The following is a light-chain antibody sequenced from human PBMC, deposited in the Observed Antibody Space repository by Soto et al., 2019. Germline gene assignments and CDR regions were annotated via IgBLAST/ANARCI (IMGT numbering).Light chain of an antibody. CDR2: WAS. CDR3: QQYYSTPRT. V-gene: IGKV4-1*01. J-gene: IGKJ2*01. CDR1: QSVLYSSNNQNY. Sequence: DIVMTQSADSLAVSLGERATINCKSSQSVLYSSNNQNYLAWYQQKPGQPPKLLIYWASTRESGVPDRFSGSGSGTDFTLTISSLQAEDVAVYYCQQYYSTPRTFGQGNKLEIK.